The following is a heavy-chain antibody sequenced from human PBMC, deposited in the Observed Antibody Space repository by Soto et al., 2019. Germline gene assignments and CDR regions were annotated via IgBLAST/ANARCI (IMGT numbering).Heavy chain of an antibody. CDR1: GFTFSSYA. J-gene: IGHJ4*02. V-gene: IGHV3-23*01. Sequence: EVQLLESGGGLVQPGGSLRLSCAASGFTFSSYAMSWVRQAPGKGLEWVSAISGSGGSTYYADSVKGRFTISRDNSKNTLYLQMNSLRAEDTAVYYCAKNPSRWSSSSLDYFDYWGQGTLVTVSS. CDR3: AKNPSRWSSSSLDYFDY. D-gene: IGHD6-6*01. CDR2: ISGSGGST.